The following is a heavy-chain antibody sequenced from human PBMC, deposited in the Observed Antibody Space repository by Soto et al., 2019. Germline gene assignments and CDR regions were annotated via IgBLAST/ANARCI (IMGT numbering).Heavy chain of an antibody. V-gene: IGHV1-69*13. J-gene: IGHJ5*02. CDR2: IIPIFGTA. D-gene: IGHD3-22*01. CDR1: GGTFSSYA. CDR3: ARDGVDYYDSSGTYFSWFDP. Sequence: SVKVSCQASGGTFSSYAISWVRQAPGQGLEWMGGIIPIFGTANYAQKFQGRVTITADESTSTAYMELSSLRSEDTAVYYCARDGVDYYDSSGTYFSWFDPWGQGTLVTVSS.